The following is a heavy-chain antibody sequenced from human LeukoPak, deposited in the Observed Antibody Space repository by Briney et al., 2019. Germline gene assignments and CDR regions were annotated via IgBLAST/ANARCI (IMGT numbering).Heavy chain of an antibody. V-gene: IGHV4-61*01. CDR1: GGSVSSGSYY. CDR2: IYYSGST. Sequence: SETLSLTCTVSGGSVSSGSYYWSWIPQPPGKGLEWIGYIYYSGSTNYNPSLKSRVTISVDTSKNQFSLKLSSVTAADTAVYYCAREVHSSYYFDYWGQGTLVTVSS. CDR3: AREVHSSYYFDY. D-gene: IGHD6-13*01. J-gene: IGHJ4*02.